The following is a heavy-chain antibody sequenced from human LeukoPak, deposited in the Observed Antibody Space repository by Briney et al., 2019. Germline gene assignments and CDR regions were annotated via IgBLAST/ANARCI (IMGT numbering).Heavy chain of an antibody. D-gene: IGHD2-2*01. CDR2: ISGSGGST. CDR3: AKDGVVPAADAYYYYYGMDV. CDR1: GFTFSSYA. J-gene: IGHJ6*02. Sequence: GGSLRLSCAASGFTFSSYAMSWVRQAPGKGLEWVSAISGSGGSTYYADSVKGRFTISRDNSKNTLYLQMNSLRAEDTAVYYCAKDGVVPAADAYYYYYGMDVWGQGTTVTASS. V-gene: IGHV3-23*01.